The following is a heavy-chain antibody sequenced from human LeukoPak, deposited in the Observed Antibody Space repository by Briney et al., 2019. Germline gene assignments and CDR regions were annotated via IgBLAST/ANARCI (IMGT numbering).Heavy chain of an antibody. D-gene: IGHD5-12*01. V-gene: IGHV1-3*01. CDR3: ARASPTLFRGYSGYLKYYYYGMDV. J-gene: IGHJ6*04. CDR2: ISAGNGNT. CDR1: GYTFTSYA. Sequence: ASVKVSCKASGYTFTSYAMHWVRQAPGQRLEWMGWISAGNGNTKYPQKFQRRVTITRDTSASTAYMELSSLRSEDTAVYYCARASPTLFRGYSGYLKYYYYGMDVWGKGTTVTVSS.